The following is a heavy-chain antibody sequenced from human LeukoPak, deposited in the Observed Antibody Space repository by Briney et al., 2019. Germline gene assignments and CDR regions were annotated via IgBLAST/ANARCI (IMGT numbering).Heavy chain of an antibody. D-gene: IGHD5-12*01. CDR3: AKWGGYDPKLYYYYGMDV. Sequence: GRSLRLSCAASGFTFSSYGMHWVRQAPGKGLEWVAVISYDGSNIYYADSVKGRFTISRDNSKNTLYPQMNSLRTEDTAVYYCAKWGGYDPKLYYYYGMDVWGQGTTVTVSS. V-gene: IGHV3-30*18. J-gene: IGHJ6*02. CDR2: ISYDGSNI. CDR1: GFTFSSYG.